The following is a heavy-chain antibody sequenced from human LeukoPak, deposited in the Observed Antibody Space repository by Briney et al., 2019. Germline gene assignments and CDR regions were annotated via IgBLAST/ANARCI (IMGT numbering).Heavy chain of an antibody. CDR2: IHYSGST. CDR3: AREALLYAFDI. V-gene: IGHV4-38-2*02. CDR1: GYSISSAYY. Sequence: SETLSLTCSVSGYSISSAYYWGWIRPPPGKGLEWIATIHYSGSTYYNPSLKSRVTISLDTSKNQFSLKLNSVAAADTAVYYCAREALLYAFDIWGQGTMVTVSS. J-gene: IGHJ3*02. D-gene: IGHD3-10*01.